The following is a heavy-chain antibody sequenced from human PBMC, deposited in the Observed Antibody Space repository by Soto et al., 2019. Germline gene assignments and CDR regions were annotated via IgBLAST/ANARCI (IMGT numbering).Heavy chain of an antibody. CDR1: GGSISGGGYY. D-gene: IGHD4-17*01. V-gene: IGHV4-31*02. CDR3: ARVPAPTTVTSLWGYYFDY. CDR2: IYYSGST. Sequence: PSETLSLTCTVSGGSISGGGYYWSWIRQHPGKGLEWIGYIYYSGSTYYNPSLKSRVTISVDTSKNQFSLKLSSVTAADTAVYYCARVPAPTTVTSLWGYYFDYWGQGTLVTVSS. J-gene: IGHJ4*02.